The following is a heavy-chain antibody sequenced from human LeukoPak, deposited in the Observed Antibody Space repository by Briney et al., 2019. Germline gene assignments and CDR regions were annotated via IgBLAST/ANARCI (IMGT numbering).Heavy chain of an antibody. CDR1: GGSFSGYY. J-gene: IGHJ6*03. CDR3: AGGGGYYYYYMDV. D-gene: IGHD4-23*01. Sequence: TSETLSLTCAVYGGSFSGYYWSWIRQPPGKGLEWIGEINHSGSTNYNPSLKSRVTISVDTSKNQFSLKLSSVTAADTAVYYCAGGGGYYYYYMDVWGKGTTVTVSS. V-gene: IGHV4-34*01. CDR2: INHSGST.